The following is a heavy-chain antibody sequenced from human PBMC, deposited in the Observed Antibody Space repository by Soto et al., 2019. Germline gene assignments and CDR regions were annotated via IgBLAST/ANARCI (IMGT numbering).Heavy chain of an antibody. CDR1: GYTFTSYD. Sequence: GASVKVSCKASGYTFTSYDINWVRQATGQGLEWMGWMNPNSGNTGYAQKFQGRVTMTRNTSISTAYMELSSLRSEDTAVYYCARGGPTNYYYYMDGWGKGTTVTFSS. J-gene: IGHJ6*03. CDR3: ARGGPTNYYYYMDG. V-gene: IGHV1-8*01. CDR2: MNPNSGNT. D-gene: IGHD5-12*01.